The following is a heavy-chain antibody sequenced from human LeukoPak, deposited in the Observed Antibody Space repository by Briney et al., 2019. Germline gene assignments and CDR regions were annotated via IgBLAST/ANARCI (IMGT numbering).Heavy chain of an antibody. J-gene: IGHJ4*02. V-gene: IGHV1-46*01. CDR1: GYTFINYY. Sequence: ASVKVSCKASGYTFINYYIHWVRQAPGQGLEWMGMINPSGGSTTYAQKFQGRVTMTRHMSTSTVYMELSSVTAADTAVYYCARAHSSGWDYFDYWGQGTLVTVSS. D-gene: IGHD6-19*01. CDR3: ARAHSSGWDYFDY. CDR2: INPSGGST.